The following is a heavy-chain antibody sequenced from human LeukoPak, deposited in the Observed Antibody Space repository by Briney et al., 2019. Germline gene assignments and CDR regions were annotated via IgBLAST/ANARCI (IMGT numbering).Heavy chain of an antibody. CDR3: ARGRGGSGSSNWFDP. CDR1: GYTFTSYY. J-gene: IGHJ5*02. D-gene: IGHD3-10*01. CDR2: INPNGGGT. Sequence: ASVKVSCKASGYTFTSYYMHWVRQAPGQGLEWMGIINPNGGGTYYAQKLQGRVTMTRDTSTTTVYMELSSLRSEDTAVYFCARGRGGSGSSNWFDPWGQGTLVTVSS. V-gene: IGHV1-46*04.